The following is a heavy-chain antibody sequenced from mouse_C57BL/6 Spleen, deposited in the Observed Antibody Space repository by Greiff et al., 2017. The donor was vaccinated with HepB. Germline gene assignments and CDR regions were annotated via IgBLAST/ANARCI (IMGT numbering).Heavy chain of an antibody. D-gene: IGHD2-4*01. CDR1: GYTFTSYW. Sequence: VQLQQPGAELVKPGASVKLSCKASGYTFTSYWMHWVKQRPGQGLEWIGMIHPNSGSTNYNEKFKSKATLTVDKSSSTAYMQLSSLTSEDSAVYYCARTIYYDYDSFDYWGQGTTLTVSS. CDR3: ARTIYYDYDSFDY. CDR2: IHPNSGST. J-gene: IGHJ2*01. V-gene: IGHV1-64*01.